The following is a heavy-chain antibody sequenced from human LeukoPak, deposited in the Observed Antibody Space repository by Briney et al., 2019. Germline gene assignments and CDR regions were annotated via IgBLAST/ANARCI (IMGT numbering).Heavy chain of an antibody. J-gene: IGHJ4*02. D-gene: IGHD3-22*01. CDR3: ARDVYYYDSGGYYYFDY. CDR1: GGSISSSSYY. Sequence: PSETLSLTCTVSGGSISSSSYYWGWIRQPPGKGLEWIGSIYYSGSTYYNPSLKNRVTMSADTSKNQFSLKLSSVTAADTAVYYCARDVYYYDSGGYYYFDYWGQGTLVTVSS. CDR2: IYYSGST. V-gene: IGHV4-39*07.